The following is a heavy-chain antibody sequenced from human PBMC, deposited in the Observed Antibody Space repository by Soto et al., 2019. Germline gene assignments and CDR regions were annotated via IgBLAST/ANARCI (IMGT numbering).Heavy chain of an antibody. Sequence: QVQLVQSGAEVKKPGASVKVSCKASGYTFTSYDINWVRQATGQGLEWMGWMNPNSGNTGYAQKFQGRVTMTRNTSISTAYMELISLRSEDTAVYYCASRAGTTYYYYYGMDVWGQGTTVTVSS. J-gene: IGHJ6*02. CDR3: ASRAGTTYYYYYGMDV. CDR1: GYTFTSYD. CDR2: MNPNSGNT. D-gene: IGHD1-7*01. V-gene: IGHV1-8*01.